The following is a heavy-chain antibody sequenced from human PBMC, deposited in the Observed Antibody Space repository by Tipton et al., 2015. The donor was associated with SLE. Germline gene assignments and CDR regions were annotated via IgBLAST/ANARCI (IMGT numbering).Heavy chain of an antibody. CDR1: GGSISNGDSY. CDR2: IHYTGTT. V-gene: IGHV4-31*03. CDR3: AELEGLSYGYSFDY. D-gene: IGHD5-18*01. J-gene: IGHJ4*02. Sequence: TLSLTCTVSGGSISNGDSYWSWIRQHPAKGLEWIGHIHYTGTTYYNPSLNSRATLSVDTSKNQFSLKLSSVTAADTAVYYCAELEGLSYGYSFDYWGQGILVTVSS.